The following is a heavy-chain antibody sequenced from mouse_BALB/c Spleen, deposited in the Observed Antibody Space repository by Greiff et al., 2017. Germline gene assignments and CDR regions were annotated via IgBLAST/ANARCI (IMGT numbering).Heavy chain of an antibody. J-gene: IGHJ3*01. D-gene: IGHD2-4*01. CDR3: ARQVYYDYPWFAY. CDR2: ISYSGST. V-gene: IGHV3-8*02. CDR1: GDSITSGY. Sequence: VQLQQSGPSLVKPSQTLSLTCSVTGDSITSGYWNWIRKFPGNKLEYMGYISYSGSTYYNPSLKSRISITRDTSKNQYYLQLNSVTTEDTATYYCARQVYYDYPWFAYWGQGTLVTVSA.